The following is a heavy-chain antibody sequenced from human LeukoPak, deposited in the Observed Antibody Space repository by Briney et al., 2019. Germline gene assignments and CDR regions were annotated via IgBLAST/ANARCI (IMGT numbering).Heavy chain of an antibody. CDR1: GYTFTRYA. CDR2: ISAYNGNT. CDR3: ARDWWYGDYSIGNN. Sequence: ASVKVSCKASGYTFTRYAISWVRQAPGQGLEWMGWISAYNGNTKYAQNFQGRVTVSTDTSTTTAYMELRSLRSDETAVYYWARDWWYGDYSIGNNWGQGTLVTVSS. V-gene: IGHV1-18*01. D-gene: IGHD4-17*01. J-gene: IGHJ4*02.